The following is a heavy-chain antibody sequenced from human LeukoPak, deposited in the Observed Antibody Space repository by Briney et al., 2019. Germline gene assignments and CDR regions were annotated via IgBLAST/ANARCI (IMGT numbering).Heavy chain of an antibody. V-gene: IGHV3-21*01. Sequence: GSLRLSCAASGFTFSSYSMNCVRQAPGKGLEWVSSISSSSSYIYYADSVKGRFTISRDNAKNSLYLQMNSLRAEDTAVYYCARVRWFRIIGDVDSSDGNYYYGMDVWGQGTTVTVSS. D-gene: IGHD6-25*01. CDR1: GFTFSSYS. J-gene: IGHJ6*02. CDR2: ISSSSSYI. CDR3: ARVRWFRIIGDVDSSDGNYYYGMDV.